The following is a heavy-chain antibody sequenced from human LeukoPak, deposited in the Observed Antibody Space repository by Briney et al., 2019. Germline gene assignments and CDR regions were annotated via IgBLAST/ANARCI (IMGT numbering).Heavy chain of an antibody. D-gene: IGHD4-17*01. CDR3: AKWESYGDNAFDI. CDR2: ISYDGSNK. Sequence: GRSLRLSCAASGFTFSSYGMHWVRQAPGKGLEWVAVISYDGSNKYYADSVKGRFTISRDNSKNTLYLQMNSLRAEGTAVYYCAKWESYGDNAFDIWGQGTMVTVSS. J-gene: IGHJ3*02. V-gene: IGHV3-30*18. CDR1: GFTFSSYG.